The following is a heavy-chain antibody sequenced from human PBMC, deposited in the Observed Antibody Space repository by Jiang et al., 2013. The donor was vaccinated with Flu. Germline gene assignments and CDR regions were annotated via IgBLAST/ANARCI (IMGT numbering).Heavy chain of an antibody. CDR3: ARSGGMFLEDP. J-gene: IGHJ5*02. CDR2: INTGVGNT. CDR1: GQTLTSYA. D-gene: IGHD1-1*01. Sequence: GAEVKKPGLSEGSCKASGQTLTSYAMHWVRQALGQRLEWMGWINTGVGNTKYSQKFQGRVTITRDTSASTIYMELSSLRSEDTAIYYCARSGGMFLEDPWGQGTLVTVSS. V-gene: IGHV1-3*04.